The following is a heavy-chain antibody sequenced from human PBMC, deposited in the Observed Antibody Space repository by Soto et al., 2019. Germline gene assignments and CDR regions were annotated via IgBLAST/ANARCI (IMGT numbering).Heavy chain of an antibody. J-gene: IGHJ3*02. CDR1: GFMFDDYA. CDR2: ISWNSATI. Sequence: ESGGGLEQPGRSLRLSCAASGFMFDDYAMHWVRQPPGKGLEWVSGISWNSATIRYADSVKGRFTISRDNATNSLHLQMSNLRPEDTALYYCAKGGASRVDGFDIWGQGTMVTVSS. V-gene: IGHV3-9*01. CDR3: AKGGASRVDGFDI. D-gene: IGHD3-16*01.